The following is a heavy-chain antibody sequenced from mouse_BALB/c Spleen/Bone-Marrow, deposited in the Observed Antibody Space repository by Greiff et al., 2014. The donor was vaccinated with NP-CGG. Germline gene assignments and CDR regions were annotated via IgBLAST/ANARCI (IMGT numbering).Heavy chain of an antibody. V-gene: IGHV5-6*01. CDR1: GFTFSNYG. CDR3: ARLTPDYAMDY. Sequence: EVMLVESGGDLVKPGGSLKLSCAASGFTFSNYGMSWVRQTPDRRLEWDATISSGGSYTYFPDSVKGRFTISRDNAKNTLYLQMNSLKSEDAAMYYYARLTPDYAMDYWGQGTSVTVSS. CDR2: ISSGGSYT. J-gene: IGHJ4*01. D-gene: IGHD1-3*01.